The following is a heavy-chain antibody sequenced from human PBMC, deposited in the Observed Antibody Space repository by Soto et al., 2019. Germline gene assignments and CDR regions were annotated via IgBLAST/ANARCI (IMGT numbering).Heavy chain of an antibody. Sequence: EVQLVESGGGWVQPGRSLRLSCAASGFTFDVYAMHWVRQAPGKGLEWVSGINYNSGSVGYADSVKGRFTISRDNAQNSLHLQMNSLRAEDTAVYYCAKAISLRGWVYLVVEYWGQGTLVTVSP. CDR2: INYNSGSV. V-gene: IGHV3-9*01. CDR3: AKAISLRGWVYLVVEY. CDR1: GFTFDVYA. J-gene: IGHJ4*02. D-gene: IGHD6-13*01.